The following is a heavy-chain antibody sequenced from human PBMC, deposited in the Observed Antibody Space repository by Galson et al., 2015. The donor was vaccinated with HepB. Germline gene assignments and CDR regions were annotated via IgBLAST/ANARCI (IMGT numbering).Heavy chain of an antibody. J-gene: IGHJ3*02. CDR2: ISSSSSYT. CDR3: ARVGYCSSTSCGLHDAFDI. CDR1: GFTFSDYY. V-gene: IGHV3-11*06. D-gene: IGHD2-2*01. Sequence: SLRLSCAASGFTFSDYYMSWIRQAPGKGLERVSYISSSSSYTNYADSVKGRFTISRDNAKNSLYLQMNSLRAEDTAVYYCARVGYCSSTSCGLHDAFDIWGQGTMVTVSS.